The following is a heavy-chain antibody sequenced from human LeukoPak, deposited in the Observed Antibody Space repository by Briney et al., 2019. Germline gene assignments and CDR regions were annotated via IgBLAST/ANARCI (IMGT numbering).Heavy chain of an antibody. CDR3: AKTPTNDFWSGYPPYYFDY. Sequence: GGSLRLSCAASGFTFSSYGMHWVRQAPGKGLEWVAFIRYDGSNKYYADSVKGRFTISRDNSKNTLYLQMNSLRAEDTAVYYCAKTPTNDFWSGYPPYYFDYWGQGTLVTVSS. CDR1: GFTFSSYG. CDR2: IRYDGSNK. V-gene: IGHV3-30*02. D-gene: IGHD3-3*01. J-gene: IGHJ4*02.